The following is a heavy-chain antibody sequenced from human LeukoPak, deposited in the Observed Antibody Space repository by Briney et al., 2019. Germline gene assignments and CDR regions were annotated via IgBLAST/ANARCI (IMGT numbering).Heavy chain of an antibody. Sequence: ASVKVSCKASGHTFTDYYMHWVRQAPGQGFEWMGWINPNDGDTNYAQKFQGRVTMTRDTSISTAHMEVSRLRSDDTVVYYCARANFLYCSSSTCLFDYWGQGTLVTVSS. D-gene: IGHD2-2*01. J-gene: IGHJ4*02. V-gene: IGHV1-2*02. CDR1: GHTFTDYY. CDR2: INPNDGDT. CDR3: ARANFLYCSSSTCLFDY.